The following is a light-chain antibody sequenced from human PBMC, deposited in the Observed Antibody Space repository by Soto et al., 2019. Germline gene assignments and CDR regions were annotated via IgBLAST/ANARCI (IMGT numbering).Light chain of an antibody. J-gene: IGKJ4*01. V-gene: IGKV1-17*01. CDR2: GAS. CDR1: QGIRNA. CDR3: VQHDTDPLT. Sequence: DIQMTQSPSSLSASVGDKVTITCRASQGIRNALAWYQQKPGKAPKRLIYGASTLQSGVPSRFSGSGSATEFTLTSTSLQPEDFATYCCVQHDTDPLTFGGGTKVEIK.